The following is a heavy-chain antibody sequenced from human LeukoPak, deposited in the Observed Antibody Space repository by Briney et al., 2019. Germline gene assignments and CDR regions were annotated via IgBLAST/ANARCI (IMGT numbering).Heavy chain of an antibody. D-gene: IGHD3-10*01. CDR3: ARVLGGDVLLWFGDPPLAPYYMDV. Sequence: PSETLSLTCGVYGESFSDYYYNWIRQPPGKGLEWIGEINPSGITNYNPSLKSRVTISVDTSKNQFSLKLSSVTAADTAVYYCARVLGGDVLLWFGDPPLAPYYMDVWGKGTTVTVSS. CDR2: INPSGIT. J-gene: IGHJ6*03. CDR1: GESFSDYY. V-gene: IGHV4-34*01.